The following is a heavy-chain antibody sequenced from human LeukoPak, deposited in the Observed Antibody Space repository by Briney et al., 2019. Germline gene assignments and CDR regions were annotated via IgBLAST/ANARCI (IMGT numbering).Heavy chain of an antibody. Sequence: GGSLRLSCAASGFSFSTYAMHWVRQAPGKGLEWVAVISYDESTIFYAGSVKGRFTISRDNSKNTLYLQMNSLRAEDTAVYYCAKDGGILTGYYLYNWFGPWGQGTLVTVSS. V-gene: IGHV3-30*18. CDR1: GFSFSTYA. CDR3: AKDGGILTGYYLYNWFGP. J-gene: IGHJ5*02. CDR2: ISYDESTI. D-gene: IGHD3-9*01.